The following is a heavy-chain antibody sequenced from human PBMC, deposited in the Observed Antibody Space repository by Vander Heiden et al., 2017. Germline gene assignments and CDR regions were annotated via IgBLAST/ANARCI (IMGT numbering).Heavy chain of an antibody. D-gene: IGHD6-13*01. V-gene: IGHV1-18*01. CDR3: ATYSSLIPDY. CDR1: GYTSNNYG. CDR2: INTYNGIT. Sequence: QVQLVQSGAEVKKTGDSVKISCQASGYTSNNYGFTWVRQAPGQGLECMGWINTYNGITHYAQNVQGRVTMTADTSTTTAYMELRSLRSDDTAVYYCATYSSLIPDYWGQGTLVTVSA. J-gene: IGHJ4*02.